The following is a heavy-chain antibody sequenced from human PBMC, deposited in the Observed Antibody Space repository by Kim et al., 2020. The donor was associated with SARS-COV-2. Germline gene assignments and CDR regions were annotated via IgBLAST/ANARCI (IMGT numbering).Heavy chain of an antibody. J-gene: IGHJ4*02. CDR3: AKGGARVYCSSTSCYIDY. CDR1: GFTFSSYG. Sequence: GGSLRLSCAASGFTFSSYGMHWVRQAPGKGLEWVAVISYDGSNKYYADSVKGRFTISRDNSKNTLYLQMNSLRAEDTAVYYCAKGGARVYCSSTSCYIDYWGQGTLVTVSS. D-gene: IGHD2-2*02. CDR2: ISYDGSNK. V-gene: IGHV3-30*18.